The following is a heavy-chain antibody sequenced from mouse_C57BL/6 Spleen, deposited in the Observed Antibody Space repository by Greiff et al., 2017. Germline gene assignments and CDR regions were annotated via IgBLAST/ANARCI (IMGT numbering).Heavy chain of an antibody. J-gene: IGHJ2*01. CDR2: INPGSGGT. Sequence: VQLQQSGAELVRPGTSVKVSCKASGYAFTNYLIEWVKQRPGQGLEWIGVINPGSGGTNYNEKFKGKATLTADKSSSTAYMQHSSLTSEESAVYVCARTPIYDDYYVRYFDYWGQGTTLTVSS. V-gene: IGHV1-54*01. D-gene: IGHD2-3*01. CDR1: GYAFTNYL. CDR3: ARTPIYDDYYVRYFDY.